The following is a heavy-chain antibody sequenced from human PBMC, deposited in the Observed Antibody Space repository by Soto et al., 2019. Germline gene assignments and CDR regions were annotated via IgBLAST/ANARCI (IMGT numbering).Heavy chain of an antibody. Sequence: GGSLRLSCAASGFTFSTYEMNWVRQAPGKGLEWVSYISNSGDTIYYADSVKGRFTIFRDNAKNSLYLQMNSLRVEDTALYYCARDGSRFDYWGQGTLATVSS. D-gene: IGHD6-13*01. CDR3: ARDGSRFDY. CDR2: ISNSGDTI. J-gene: IGHJ4*02. V-gene: IGHV3-48*03. CDR1: GFTFSTYE.